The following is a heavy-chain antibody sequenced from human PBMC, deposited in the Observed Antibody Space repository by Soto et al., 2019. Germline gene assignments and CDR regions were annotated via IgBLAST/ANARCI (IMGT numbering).Heavy chain of an antibody. CDR3: ARDGKGAAYTFGPYYFDS. V-gene: IGHV3-23*01. Sequence: PGGSLRLSCAASGFTFSSFAMSWVRQAPGKGLEWVSAISGSGGSTYYADSVRGRFTISRDNGMQSLFLHMNRLRDEDTAVYYCARDGKGAAYTFGPYYFDSWGQGALVTVSS. J-gene: IGHJ4*02. CDR2: ISGSGGST. D-gene: IGHD1-1*01. CDR1: GFTFSSFA.